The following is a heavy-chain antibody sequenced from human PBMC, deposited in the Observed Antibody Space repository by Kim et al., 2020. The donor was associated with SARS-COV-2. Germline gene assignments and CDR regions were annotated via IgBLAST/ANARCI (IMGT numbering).Heavy chain of an antibody. J-gene: IGHJ4*02. CDR3: ARAQYYYDSSGYFDY. D-gene: IGHD3-22*01. Sequence: PSRKSRVAKSVDTSKNQFSLKLSSVTAADTAVYYCARAQYYYDSSGYFDYWGQGTLVTVSS. V-gene: IGHV4-61*02.